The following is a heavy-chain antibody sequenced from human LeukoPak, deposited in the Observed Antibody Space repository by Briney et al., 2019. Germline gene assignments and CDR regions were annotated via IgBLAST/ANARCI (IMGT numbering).Heavy chain of an antibody. D-gene: IGHD3-10*01. Sequence: PKASVKVSCKASGYTFTGYYMHWVRQAPGQGLEWMGWINPNSGGTNYAQKFQGRVTMTRDTSISTAYMELSRLRSDDTAVYYCARDLRPYYYGSGYYYYYMDVWGKGTTVTVSS. CDR2: INPNSGGT. J-gene: IGHJ6*03. CDR1: GYTFTGYY. CDR3: ARDLRPYYYGSGYYYYYMDV. V-gene: IGHV1-2*02.